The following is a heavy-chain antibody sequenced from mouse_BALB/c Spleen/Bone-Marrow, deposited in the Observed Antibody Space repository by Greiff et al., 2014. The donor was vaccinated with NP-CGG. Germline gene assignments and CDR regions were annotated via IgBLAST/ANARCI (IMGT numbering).Heavy chain of an antibody. CDR1: GFNIKDTH. CDR3: ARYGY. CDR2: IDAANGNS. V-gene: IGHV14-3*02. J-gene: IGHJ4*01. D-gene: IGHD1-1*02. Sequence: VQLQQPGAELVKPGASVKLTCTGSGFNIKDTHMHWVKQRPEQGLEWIGRIDAANGNSKYDPKFQGKATITADTSSNTGYLQLSSLTSEDTAVYYCARYGYWGQGTSVTVSS.